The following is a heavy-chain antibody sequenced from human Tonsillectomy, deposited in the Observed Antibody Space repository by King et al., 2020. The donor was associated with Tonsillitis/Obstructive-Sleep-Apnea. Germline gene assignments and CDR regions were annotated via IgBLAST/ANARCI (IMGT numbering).Heavy chain of an antibody. CDR1: GFTFSDYY. CDR2: ISSSGSTI. V-gene: IGHV3-11*01. D-gene: IGHD3-22*01. J-gene: IGHJ4*02. Sequence: HVQLVESGGGLVKPGRSLRLSCAVSGFTFSDYYMSWIRQAPGKGLEWLSYISSSGSTIYYADSVKGRFTISRDNAKNSLFLQMNSLRAEDTAVYYCASTQFEYDSRAYDGLDYWGQGTLVTVS. CDR3: ASTQFEYDSRAYDGLDY.